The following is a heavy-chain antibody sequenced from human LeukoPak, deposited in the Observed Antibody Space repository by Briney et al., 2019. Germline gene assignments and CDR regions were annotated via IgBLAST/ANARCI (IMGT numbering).Heavy chain of an antibody. CDR3: ARHPISITMIVVVFDY. CDR2: IRVYNGNT. D-gene: IGHD3-22*01. V-gene: IGHV1-18*01. J-gene: IGHJ4*02. Sequence: GASVKVSCKASGYTFTSYGITWVRQAPGQGLEWMGWIRVYNGNTNYAQKLQGRVTMTTDTSTSTAYMELRSLRSDDTAVYYCARHPISITMIVVVFDYWGQGTLVTVSS. CDR1: GYTFTSYG.